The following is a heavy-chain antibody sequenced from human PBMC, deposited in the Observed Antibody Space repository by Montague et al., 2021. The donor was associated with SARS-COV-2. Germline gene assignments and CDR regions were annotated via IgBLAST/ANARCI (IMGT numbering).Heavy chain of an antibody. D-gene: IGHD3-22*01. CDR2: IHYSGIT. V-gene: IGHV4-59*01. Sequence: SETLSLTCTVSGASITDFYWSWIRQPPGKGPEWIGYIHYSGITNYNPSLRSRVTMSIDMPKSRFSLNLRSVTAADTAIYFCARITEVVPFDFWGQGTLVSVSS. CDR3: ARITEVVPFDF. J-gene: IGHJ4*02. CDR1: GASITDFY.